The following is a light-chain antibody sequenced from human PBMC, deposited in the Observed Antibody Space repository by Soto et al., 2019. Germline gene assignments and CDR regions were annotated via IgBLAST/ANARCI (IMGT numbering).Light chain of an antibody. V-gene: IGLV2-14*01. Sequence: QSALTQPASVSGSPGQSITISCIGTSSDVGGSKYVSWYQQHPGKAPKLMIYAVNNRPSGVSSRFSGSKSGNTASLTISGLQAEDETDYYCCSFTTSNTYVFGTGTKLTVL. CDR2: AVN. J-gene: IGLJ1*01. CDR1: SSDVGGSKY. CDR3: CSFTTSNTYV.